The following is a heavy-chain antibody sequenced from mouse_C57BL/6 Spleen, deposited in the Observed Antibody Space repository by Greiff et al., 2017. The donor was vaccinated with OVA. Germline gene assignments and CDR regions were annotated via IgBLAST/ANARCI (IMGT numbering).Heavy chain of an antibody. CDR1: GYTFTSYW. CDR3: ARPQTGTGAMDY. CDR2: IDPSDSYT. J-gene: IGHJ4*01. Sequence: QVQLQQPGAELVMPGASVKLSCKASGYTFTSYWMHWVKQRPGQGLEWIGEIDPSDSYTNYTQKFKGKSTLTVDKSSSTAYMQLSSLTSEDSAVYYCARPQTGTGAMDYWGQGTSVTVSS. D-gene: IGHD4-1*01. V-gene: IGHV1-69*01.